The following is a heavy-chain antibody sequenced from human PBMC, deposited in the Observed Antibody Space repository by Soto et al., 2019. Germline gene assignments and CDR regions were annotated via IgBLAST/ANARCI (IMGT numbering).Heavy chain of an antibody. V-gene: IGHV3-9*01. CDR1: GFSFDGYA. Sequence: GGSLRLSCAASGFSFDGYAMYCVRQVPGKGLEWVSGISWNSGRIGYADSVKGRFTISRDNAKNSLYLQMNSLRPEDTALYYCTKARLWGGDGYNSYYYNAMDVWGQGT. D-gene: IGHD3-16*01. CDR2: ISWNSGRI. CDR3: TKARLWGGDGYNSYYYNAMDV. J-gene: IGHJ6*02.